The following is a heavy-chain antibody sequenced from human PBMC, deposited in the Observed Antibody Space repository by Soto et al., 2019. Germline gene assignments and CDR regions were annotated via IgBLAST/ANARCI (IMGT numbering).Heavy chain of an antibody. CDR2: IYYTGST. J-gene: IGHJ4*02. CDR1: GGYVHSYY. D-gene: IGHD2-8*01. Sequence: PSETLSLTCSVSGGYVHSYYWSWLRQSPGRGLEWIAYIYYTGSTKYNPSLKSRATISLDTSKNEVYLKMTSVTAADTAVYYCARARVRGVSPDYDFWGQGPQVTVSS. CDR3: ARARVRGVSPDYDF. V-gene: IGHV4-59*02.